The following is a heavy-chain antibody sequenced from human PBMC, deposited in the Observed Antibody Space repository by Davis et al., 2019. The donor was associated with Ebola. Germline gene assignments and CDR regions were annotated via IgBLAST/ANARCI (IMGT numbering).Heavy chain of an antibody. D-gene: IGHD3-3*01. CDR2: ITDNGHP. CDR3: ARIRRSENGDL. J-gene: IGHJ2*01. V-gene: IGHV3-21*04. Sequence: GESLKISCVASGFTFSSVGMNWVRQAPGKGLEWVSFITDNGHPYYADSLKGRFAISRDNAMNSLYLQMNSLRAEDTAVYYCARIRRSENGDLWGRGTLVTVSS. CDR1: GFTFSSVG.